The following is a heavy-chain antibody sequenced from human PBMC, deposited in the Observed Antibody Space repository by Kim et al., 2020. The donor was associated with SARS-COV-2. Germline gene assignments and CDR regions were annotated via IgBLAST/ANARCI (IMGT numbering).Heavy chain of an antibody. J-gene: IGHJ5*02. CDR2: ISSSSSYI. CDR3: ARKRLPGPGSKRPGWFDP. V-gene: IGHV3-21*01. D-gene: IGHD3-10*01. CDR1: GFTFSSYS. Sequence: GGSLRLSCAASGFTFSSYSMNWVRQAPGKGLEWVSSISSSSSYIYYADSVKGRFTISRDNAKNSLYLQMNSLRAEDTAVYYCARKRLPGPGSKRPGWFDPSGQGTLATVSS.